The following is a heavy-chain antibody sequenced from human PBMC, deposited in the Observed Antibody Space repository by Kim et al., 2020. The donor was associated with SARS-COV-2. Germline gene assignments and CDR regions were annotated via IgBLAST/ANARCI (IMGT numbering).Heavy chain of an antibody. CDR1: GGSISSSSYY. Sequence: SETLSLTCTVSGGSISSSSYYWGWIRQPPGKGLEWIGSIYYSGSTYYNPSLKSRVTIAADTYKNQLSLKLSTVTAAGTAVYYCARRSPHLHYYYGMDVWGQGPTVTVSS. D-gene: IGHD2-15*01. J-gene: IGHJ6*02. V-gene: IGHV4-39*01. CDR2: IYYSGST. CDR3: ARRSPHLHYYYGMDV.